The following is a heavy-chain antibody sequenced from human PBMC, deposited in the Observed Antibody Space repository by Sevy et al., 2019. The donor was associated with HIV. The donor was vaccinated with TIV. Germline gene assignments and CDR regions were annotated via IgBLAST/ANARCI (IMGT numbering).Heavy chain of an antibody. Sequence: SETLSLTCTVSGGSISSSSYYWGWIRQPPGKGLEWIGSIYYSGSTYYNPSLKSRVTISVDTSKNQFSLKLSSVTAADTAVYYCARLQVGSYSNYWGQGTLVTVSS. V-gene: IGHV4-39*01. D-gene: IGHD1-26*01. J-gene: IGHJ4*02. CDR3: ARLQVGSYSNY. CDR1: GGSISSSSYY. CDR2: IYYSGST.